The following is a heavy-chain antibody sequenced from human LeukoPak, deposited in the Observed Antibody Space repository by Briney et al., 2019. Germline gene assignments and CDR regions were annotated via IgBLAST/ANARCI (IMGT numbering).Heavy chain of an antibody. Sequence: ASVKVSCKASGYTFTGYYMHWVRQAPGQGLEWMGWINPNSGGTNYAQKFQGRVTMTRDTSISTAYMELSRLRSDHTAVYYCARESRYYYDSSGDYWGQGTLVTVSS. CDR2: INPNSGGT. CDR1: GYTFTGYY. CDR3: ARESRYYYDSSGDY. D-gene: IGHD3-22*01. J-gene: IGHJ4*02. V-gene: IGHV1-2*02.